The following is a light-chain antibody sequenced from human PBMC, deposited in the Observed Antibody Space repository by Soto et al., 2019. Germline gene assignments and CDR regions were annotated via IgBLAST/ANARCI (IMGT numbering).Light chain of an antibody. Sequence: QSVLTQPPSVTGAPGQRVTISCTGSHSDIGAGYGVHWYQQFPHSAPKLLIYDTTNRPSGVPDRCSGSRSGTSASLAITGLQAEDEADYYCQSFDSSRIGLLFGGGTQVTVL. CDR1: HSDIGAGYG. CDR3: QSFDSSRIGLL. J-gene: IGLJ2*01. CDR2: DTT. V-gene: IGLV1-40*01.